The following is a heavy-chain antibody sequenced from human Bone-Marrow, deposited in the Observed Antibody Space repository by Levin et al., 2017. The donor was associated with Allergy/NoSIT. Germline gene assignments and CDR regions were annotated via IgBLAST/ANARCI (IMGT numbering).Heavy chain of an antibody. V-gene: IGHV3-23*01. Sequence: PGGSLRLSCAASGFTFTNYAMSWVRQAPGQGLEWVSAISDSGGTTFYSVSVKCRFPISRDNSKTTLYLQMNSLRADDTAVYYCAKDVEGGDSRGAFHIWGQGTKVTVSS. CDR3: AKDVEGGDSRGAFHI. D-gene: IGHD2-21*01. J-gene: IGHJ3*02. CDR2: ISDSGGTT. CDR1: GFTFTNYA.